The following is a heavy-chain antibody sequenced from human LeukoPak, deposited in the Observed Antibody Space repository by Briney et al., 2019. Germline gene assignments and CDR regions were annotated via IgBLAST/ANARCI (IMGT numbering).Heavy chain of an antibody. Sequence: PSETLSLTCTVSGGSISSGGYYWSWIRQHPGKGLEWIGYIYYSGSTYYNPSLKSRVTISVDTSKNQFSLKLSSVTAADTAVYYCARGQGGIRDGDYASSDLYYFDYWGQGTLVTVSS. CDR1: GGSISSGGYY. CDR3: ARGQGGIRDGDYASSDLYYFDY. V-gene: IGHV4-31*03. J-gene: IGHJ4*02. CDR2: IYYSGST. D-gene: IGHD4-17*01.